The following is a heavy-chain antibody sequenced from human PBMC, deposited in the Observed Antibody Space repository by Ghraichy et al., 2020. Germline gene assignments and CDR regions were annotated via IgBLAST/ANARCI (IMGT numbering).Heavy chain of an antibody. D-gene: IGHD6-13*01. CDR1: GFTFSSYG. J-gene: IGHJ4*02. V-gene: IGHV3-30*02. CDR3: AKDQRQQLVLVPCCFDY. CDR2: IRYDGSNK. Sequence: GESLRLSCAASGFTFSSYGMHWVRQAPGKGLEWVAFIRYDGSNKYYADSVKGRFTISRDNSKNTLYLQMNSLRAEDTAVYYCAKDQRQQLVLVPCCFDYWGQGTLVTVSS.